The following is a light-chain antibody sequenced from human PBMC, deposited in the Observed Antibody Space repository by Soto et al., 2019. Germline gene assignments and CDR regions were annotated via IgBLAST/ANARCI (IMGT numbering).Light chain of an antibody. J-gene: IGKJ1*01. Sequence: EIVLTQSPGTLSLPPREENNHSCRASQSVNTNFFAWYQQKSGQAPRLLIYGASTRATGIPDRFSGSGSGTYFTFIISRLEPEDFAVYYCQQYGRTSWTFGQGTKVDIK. CDR2: GAS. V-gene: IGKV3-20*01. CDR1: QSVNTNF. CDR3: QQYGRTSWT.